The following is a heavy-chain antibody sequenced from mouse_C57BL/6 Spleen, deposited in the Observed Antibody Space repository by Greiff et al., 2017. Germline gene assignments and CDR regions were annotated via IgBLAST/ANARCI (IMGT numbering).Heavy chain of an antibody. CDR2: IDPEDGDT. D-gene: IGHD2-3*01. J-gene: IGHJ1*03. V-gene: IGHV14-2*01. CDR3: ARYDGYYPGYV. Sequence: DVQLVESGAELVKPGASVKLSCTASGFTIKDYCMHWVKQRTEQGLEWIGRIDPEDGDTKYAPKFQGKATITADTSSNTAYLQLSSLTSEDTAYYYCARYDGYYPGYVWGTGTTVTVSS. CDR1: GFTIKDYC.